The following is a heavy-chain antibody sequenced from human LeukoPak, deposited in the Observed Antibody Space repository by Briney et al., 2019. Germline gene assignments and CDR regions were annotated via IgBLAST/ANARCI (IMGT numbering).Heavy chain of an antibody. CDR2: IYPGDSDT. CDR3: ARLGSLPYYYYYMDV. J-gene: IGHJ6*03. Sequence: GESLKISCKGSGYSFTSYWIGWVRQMPGKGLEWMGIIYPGDSDTRYSPSFQGQVTISADKSISTAYLQWSSLKASDTAMYYCARLGSLPYYYYYMDVWGKGTTVTISS. V-gene: IGHV5-51*01. D-gene: IGHD3-16*01. CDR1: GYSFTSYW.